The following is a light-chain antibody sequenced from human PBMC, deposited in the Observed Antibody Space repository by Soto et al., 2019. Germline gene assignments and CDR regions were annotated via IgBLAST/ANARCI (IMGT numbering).Light chain of an antibody. V-gene: IGLV2-8*01. Sequence: QSALTQPPSASGSPGQSVTLSCTGTSSDVGTYNYVSWYQQHPGKAPKLMIYEVTKRPSGVPDRFCGSKSGNSASLTVSGLQAEDEADYYCSSYAGSNNVVFGGGTKLTVL. CDR1: SSDVGTYNY. J-gene: IGLJ2*01. CDR2: EVT. CDR3: SSYAGSNNVV.